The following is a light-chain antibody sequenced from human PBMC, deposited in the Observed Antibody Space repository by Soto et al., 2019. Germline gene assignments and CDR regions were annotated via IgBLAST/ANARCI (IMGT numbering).Light chain of an antibody. J-gene: IGLJ2*01. CDR1: RSNLGSNV. CDR3: AAWDDSPWQGV. CDR2: SNS. Sequence: QSALTQPPSASGTPGQRVTISCSGSRSNLGSNVVNWYQQLPGAAPKLLIYSNSQRASGVPDRFSSSKSGTSASLAISGLQSEDEAHYYCAAWDDSPWQGVFGGGTKLTVL. V-gene: IGLV1-44*01.